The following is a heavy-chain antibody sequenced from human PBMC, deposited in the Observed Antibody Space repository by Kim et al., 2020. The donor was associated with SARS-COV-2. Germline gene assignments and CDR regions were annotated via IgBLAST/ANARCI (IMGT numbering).Heavy chain of an antibody. D-gene: IGHD6-13*01. J-gene: IGHJ1*01. CDR2: ISYEGGYK. V-gene: IGHV3-30*18. Sequence: GGSLRLSCATSGFTFSSYGMHWVRQAPGKGLEWVAAISYEGGYKYYADSVKGRFTISRDNSKNTLILQMNSLRGEDTAVYYCEKDPVTTSPAGRHFQHWGQGTLITVSS. CDR1: GFTFSSYG. CDR3: EKDPVTTSPAGRHFQH.